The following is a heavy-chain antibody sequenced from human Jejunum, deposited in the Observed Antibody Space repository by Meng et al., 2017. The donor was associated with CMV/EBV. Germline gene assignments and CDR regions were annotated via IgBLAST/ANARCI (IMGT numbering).Heavy chain of an antibody. J-gene: IGHJ4*02. CDR2: ISAYNGDT. CDR3: ARVEVGITSGDY. D-gene: IGHD1-26*01. CDR1: CYCFTNFG. V-gene: IGHV1-18*01. Sequence: QSEEKVRRLGASFNVTCNASCYCFTNFGITWERRAPGRGLGWMGWISAYNGDTNYAQTLQGRLTMTTDTSTSTAYMELRSLRSDDTAVYYCARVEVGITSGDYWGQGTLVTVSS.